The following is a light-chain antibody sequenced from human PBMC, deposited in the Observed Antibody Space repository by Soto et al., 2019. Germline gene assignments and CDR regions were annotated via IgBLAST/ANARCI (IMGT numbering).Light chain of an antibody. Sequence: DIQMTQSPSSQSASVGDRVTMTCRASQSISSYLNWYQQKPGKAPKLLIYAASSLQSGVPSRFSGSGSGTDFTLTISSLQPEDFATYYCQQSYSTLPTFGQGTRLEIK. CDR2: AAS. CDR1: QSISSY. CDR3: QQSYSTLPT. J-gene: IGKJ5*01. V-gene: IGKV1-39*01.